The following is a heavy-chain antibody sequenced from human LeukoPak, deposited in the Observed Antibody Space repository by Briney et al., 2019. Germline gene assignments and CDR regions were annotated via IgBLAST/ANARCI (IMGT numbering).Heavy chain of an antibody. CDR1: GFTFSSYA. CDR3: AREGGS. J-gene: IGHJ4*02. V-gene: IGHV3-30-3*01. CDR2: ISYDGSNK. Sequence: GGSLRLSCAASGFTFSSYAMHWVRQAPGKGLEWVAVISYDGSNKYYADSVKGRFTISRDNSKNTLYLQMNSLRAEDTAVYYCAREGGSWSQGTLVTVSS.